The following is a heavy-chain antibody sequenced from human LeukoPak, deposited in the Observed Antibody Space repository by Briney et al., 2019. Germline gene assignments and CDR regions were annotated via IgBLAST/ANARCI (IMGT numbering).Heavy chain of an antibody. Sequence: GESLKISCKGSGYSFTSYWIGWVRQMPGKGLEWMGIIYPGDSDTRYSPSFQGQVTISADKSISTAYLQWSSLKASGTAMYYCARQRVGYYDSSGYRNWFDPWGQGTLVTVSS. J-gene: IGHJ5*02. CDR3: ARQRVGYYDSSGYRNWFDP. CDR1: GYSFTSYW. CDR2: IYPGDSDT. V-gene: IGHV5-51*01. D-gene: IGHD3-22*01.